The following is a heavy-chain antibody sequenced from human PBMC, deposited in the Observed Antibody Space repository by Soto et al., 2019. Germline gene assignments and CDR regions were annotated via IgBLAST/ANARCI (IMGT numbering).Heavy chain of an antibody. CDR2: ISAHNGNT. D-gene: IGHD3-3*01. J-gene: IGHJ4*02. V-gene: IGHV1-18*01. CDR1: GYTFTSYG. CDR3: AREGSGDYYDFWSGYYTGPLDY. Sequence: ASVKVSCKASGYTFTSYGISWVRQAPGQGLEWMGWISAHNGNTNYAQKLQGRVTMTTDTSTSTAYMELRSLRSDDTAVYYCAREGSGDYYDFWSGYYTGPLDYWGQGTLVTVSS.